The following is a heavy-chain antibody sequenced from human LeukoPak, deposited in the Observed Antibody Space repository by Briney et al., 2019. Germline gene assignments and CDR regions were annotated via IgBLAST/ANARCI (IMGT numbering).Heavy chain of an antibody. V-gene: IGHV4-59*01. CDR1: GGSISSYY. J-gene: IGHJ6*02. CDR2: IYYSGST. Sequence: SEPLSLTCTVSGGSISSYYWSWIRQPPGKGLEWIGYIYYSGSTNYNPSLKSRVTISVDTSKNQFSLKLSSVTAADTAVYYCARDGGYYDSSGPYYYYGMDVWGQGTTVTVSS. CDR3: ARDGGYYDSSGPYYYYGMDV. D-gene: IGHD3-22*01.